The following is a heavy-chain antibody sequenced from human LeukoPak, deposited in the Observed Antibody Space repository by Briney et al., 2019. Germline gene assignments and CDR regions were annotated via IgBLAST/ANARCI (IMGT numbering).Heavy chain of an antibody. CDR2: ISSSSTYI. V-gene: IGHV3-21*01. CDR1: GFTFSTYS. CDR3: ARDLNTGYSSGWYIDY. Sequence: GGSLRLSCAASGFTFSTYSMNWVRQAPGKGLEWVSSISSSSTYIYYADSVKGRFTISRDNAKNSLYLQMNSLRAEDAAVYYCARDLNTGYSSGWYIDYWGQGTLVTVSS. J-gene: IGHJ4*02. D-gene: IGHD6-19*01.